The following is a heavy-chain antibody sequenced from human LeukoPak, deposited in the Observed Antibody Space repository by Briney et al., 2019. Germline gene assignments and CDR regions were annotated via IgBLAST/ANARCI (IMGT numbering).Heavy chain of an antibody. V-gene: IGHV4-39*01. CDR1: GGSISSRSYY. CDR3: AKQQLGSYYYMDV. D-gene: IGHD6-13*01. Sequence: SETLSLTCTVSGGSISSRSYYWGWIRQPPGKGLEWIGIIYYSGSTYSNPSLRSRVTISVDTSKNQFSLKLSSVTAADTAVYYCAKQQLGSYYYMDVWGKGTTVTISS. CDR2: IYYSGST. J-gene: IGHJ6*03.